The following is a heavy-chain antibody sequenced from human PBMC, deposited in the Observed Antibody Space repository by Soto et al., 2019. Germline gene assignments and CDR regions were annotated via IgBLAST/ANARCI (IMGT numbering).Heavy chain of an antibody. J-gene: IGHJ3*02. D-gene: IGHD3-22*01. Sequence: QVQVQESGPGLVKPSQTLSLTCTVSGGSISSGGHYWSWIRQHPGKGLEWIGYIYYSGSTYYNPSVKSRVTISVETSKNQFSLKLSSVTAADTAVYYCARDDGGYYDSSGRTDAFDIWGQGTMVTVSS. CDR2: IYYSGST. CDR3: ARDDGGYYDSSGRTDAFDI. V-gene: IGHV4-31*03. CDR1: GGSISSGGHY.